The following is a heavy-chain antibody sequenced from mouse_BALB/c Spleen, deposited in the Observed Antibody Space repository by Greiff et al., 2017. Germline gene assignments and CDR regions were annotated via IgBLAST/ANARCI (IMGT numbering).Heavy chain of an antibody. V-gene: IGHV1-7*01. J-gene: IGHJ2*01. Sequence: VKLVESGAELAKPGASVKMSCKASGYTFTSYWMHWVKQRPGQGLEWIGYINPSTGYTEYNQKFKDKATLTADKSSSTAYMQLSSLTSEDSAVYYCARDYDGYYWGQGTTLTVSS. CDR3: ARDYDGYY. CDR1: GYTFTSYW. CDR2: INPSTGYT. D-gene: IGHD2-3*01.